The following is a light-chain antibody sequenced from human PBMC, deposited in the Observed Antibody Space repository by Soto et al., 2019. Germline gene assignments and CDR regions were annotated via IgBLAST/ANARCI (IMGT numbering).Light chain of an antibody. V-gene: IGKV1-12*01. J-gene: IGKJ5*01. CDR2: GAS. CDR3: QQTYTTPEIT. CDR1: QDIAGY. Sequence: DIQVTQAPYSVSASVGDRVTITCRASQDIAGYLAWYQHKPGKAPNLLMYGASYLKSGVPTRFSGSGSETGFTLTISRLQPDDFAIYYCQQTYTTPEITFGQGTRWRL.